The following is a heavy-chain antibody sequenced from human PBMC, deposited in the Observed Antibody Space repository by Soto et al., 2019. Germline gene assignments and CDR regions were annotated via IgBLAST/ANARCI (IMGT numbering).Heavy chain of an antibody. V-gene: IGHV3-21*01. CDR2: ISSSSSYI. D-gene: IGHD3-22*01. CDR1: GFTFSSYS. CDR3: AREGYYYASIGYYTA. J-gene: IGHJ5*02. Sequence: EVQLVESGGGLVKPGGSLILSCAASGFTFSSYSMNWVRQAPGKGLEWVSSISSSSSYIYYADSVKGRFTISRDNAKNSLYLQMHSLRAVDTAVYYWAREGYYYASIGYYTAWGQGPLGTVSS.